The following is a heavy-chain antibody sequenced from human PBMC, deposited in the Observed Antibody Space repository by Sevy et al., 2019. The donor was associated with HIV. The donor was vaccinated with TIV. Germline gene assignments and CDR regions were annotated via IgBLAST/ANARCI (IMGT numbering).Heavy chain of an antibody. CDR3: ARGTPGIAAAGT. CDR2: IIPIFGTA. V-gene: IGHV1-69*13. J-gene: IGHJ4*02. CDR1: GGTFSSYA. Sequence: ASVKVSCKASGGTFSSYAISWVRQAPGQGLEWMGRIIPIFGTANYAQMFQGRVTITADESTSTAYMELSSLRSEDTAVYYCARGTPGIAAAGTWGQGTLVTVSS. D-gene: IGHD6-13*01.